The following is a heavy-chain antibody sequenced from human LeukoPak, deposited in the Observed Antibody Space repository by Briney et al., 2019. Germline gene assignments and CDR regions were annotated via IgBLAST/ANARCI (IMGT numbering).Heavy chain of an antibody. D-gene: IGHD6-13*01. CDR1: GGSISSYY. CDR3: ATQDGIAAAGGDY. Sequence: SETLSLTCTVSGGSISSYYWSWIRQPPGKGLEWIGYIYYSGSTNYNPSLKSRVTISVDTSKNQFSLKLSSVTAADTAVYYCATQDGIAAAGGDYWGQGTLVTVSS. CDR2: IYYSGST. V-gene: IGHV4-59*12. J-gene: IGHJ4*02.